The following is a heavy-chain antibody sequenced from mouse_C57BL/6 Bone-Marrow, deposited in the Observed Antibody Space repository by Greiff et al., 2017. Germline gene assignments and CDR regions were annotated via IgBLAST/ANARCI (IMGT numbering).Heavy chain of an antibody. CDR3: ARQVWTGTFAY. V-gene: IGHV5-4*03. Sequence: EVKLMESGGGLVKPGGSLKLSCAASGFTFSSYAMSWVRQTPEKRLEWVATISDGGSYTYYPDNVKGGFTISRDNAKNNLYLQMSHLKSEDTAMYYCARQVWTGTFAYWGQGTLVTVSA. CDR1: GFTFSSYA. D-gene: IGHD4-1*01. J-gene: IGHJ3*01. CDR2: ISDGGSYT.